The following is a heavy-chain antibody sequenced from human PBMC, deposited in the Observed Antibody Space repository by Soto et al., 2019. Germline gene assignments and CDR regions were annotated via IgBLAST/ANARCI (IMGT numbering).Heavy chain of an antibody. V-gene: IGHV4-39*01. CDR1: GGSISSSSYY. Sequence: ASETLSLTCTVSGGSISSSSYYWGWIRQPPGKGLEWIGSIYYSGSTYYNPSLKSRVTISVDTSKNQFYLKLSSVTAADTAVYYSARRAGTMVRGGWFDPWGQRTLVPVSS. J-gene: IGHJ5*02. CDR2: IYYSGST. D-gene: IGHD3-10*01. CDR3: ARRAGTMVRGGWFDP.